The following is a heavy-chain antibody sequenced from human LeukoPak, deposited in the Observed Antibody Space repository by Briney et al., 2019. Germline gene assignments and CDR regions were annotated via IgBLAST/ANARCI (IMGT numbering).Heavy chain of an antibody. J-gene: IGHJ4*02. V-gene: IGHV3-66*01. CDR1: GLTVNSDH. CDR2: VYSSGST. CDR3: ARGGPVFYDSSGSTTEVY. D-gene: IGHD3-22*01. Sequence: PGGSLRLSCAASGLTVNSDHMTWVRQPPGKGREWVSFVYSSGSTYYPHSEKGRFTIFRDNYTNTMYLQMNSLSAEDTAVYYSARGGPVFYDSSGSTTEVYWGQGTLVTVSS.